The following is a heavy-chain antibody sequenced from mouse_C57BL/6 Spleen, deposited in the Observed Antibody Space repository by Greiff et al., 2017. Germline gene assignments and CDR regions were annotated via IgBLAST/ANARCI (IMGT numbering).Heavy chain of an antibody. CDR3: ALDYYCSSPVYFDY. CDR2: IWWDDDK. J-gene: IGHJ2*01. V-gene: IGHV8-8*01. Sequence: ESGPGIVQPSQTLSLTCSFSGFSLSTFGMGVGWIRQPSGKGLEWLAHIWWDDDKYYNPALKSRLTISKDTSKNQVFLKIAHVDTADTATYYCALDYYCSSPVYFDYWGQGTTLTVSS. D-gene: IGHD1-1*01. CDR1: GFSLSTFGMG.